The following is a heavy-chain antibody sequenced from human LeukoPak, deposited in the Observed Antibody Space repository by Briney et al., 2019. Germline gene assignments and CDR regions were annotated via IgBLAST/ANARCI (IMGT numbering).Heavy chain of an antibody. V-gene: IGHV3-30*04. D-gene: IGHD2-15*01. CDR3: ARDGGYCSGGSCYSYYYYAMDG. CDR1: GFTFSSYA. J-gene: IGHJ6*04. Sequence: GGSLRLSCAASGFTFSSYAMHWVRQAPGKGLEWVAVISYDGSNKYYAGSVKGRFTISRDNSKNTLYLQMNSLRAEDTAVYYCARDGGYCSGGSCYSYYYYAMDGWGKGTTVTVSS. CDR2: ISYDGSNK.